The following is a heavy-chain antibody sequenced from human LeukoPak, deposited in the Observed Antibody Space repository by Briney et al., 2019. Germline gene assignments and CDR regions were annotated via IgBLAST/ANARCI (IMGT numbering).Heavy chain of an antibody. Sequence: GGSLRLSCAASGFTLSSYGMHWVRQAPGKGLEWVAVISYDGSNKYYADSVKGRFTISRDNSKNTLYLQMNSLRAEDTAVYYCAKPLSRRGLFHYWGQGTLVTVSS. CDR3: AKPLSRRGLFHY. CDR1: GFTLSSYG. D-gene: IGHD3-16*01. J-gene: IGHJ4*02. V-gene: IGHV3-30*18. CDR2: ISYDGSNK.